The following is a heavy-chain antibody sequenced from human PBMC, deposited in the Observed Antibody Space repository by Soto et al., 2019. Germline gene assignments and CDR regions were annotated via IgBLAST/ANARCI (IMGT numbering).Heavy chain of an antibody. D-gene: IGHD2-15*01. CDR2: FDPEDGET. CDR3: ATSVVAATLGAFDI. Sequence: ASVKVSWKVSGYTLTELSMHWVRQALGKGLEWMGGFDPEDGETIYAQKFQGRVTITEDTSTDTAYMELSSLRSEDTAVYYCATSVVAATLGAFDIWGQGTMVTVSS. CDR1: GYTLTELS. J-gene: IGHJ3*02. V-gene: IGHV1-24*01.